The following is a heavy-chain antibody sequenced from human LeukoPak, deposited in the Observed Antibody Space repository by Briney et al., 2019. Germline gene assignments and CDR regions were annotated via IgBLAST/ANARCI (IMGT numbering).Heavy chain of an antibody. J-gene: IGHJ3*02. V-gene: IGHV4-34*01. Sequence: SEALSLTCAVYGGSFSGYYWSWIRQPPGKGLEWIGEINHSGSTNYNPSLKSRVTISVDTSKNQFSLKLSSVTAADTAVYYCARGLPWIQLWMNAFDIWGQGTMVTVSS. D-gene: IGHD5-18*01. CDR3: ARGLPWIQLWMNAFDI. CDR2: INHSGST. CDR1: GGSFSGYY.